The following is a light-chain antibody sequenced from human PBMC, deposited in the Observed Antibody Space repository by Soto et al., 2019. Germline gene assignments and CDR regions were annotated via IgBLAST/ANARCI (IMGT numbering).Light chain of an antibody. J-gene: IGKJ2*01. Sequence: EIVLKQSPGILSLSPGERATLSCRASQSVSSSYLAWYQQKPGQAPRLLIYGASNRATGIPDRFSASGSKTNCTLTISRLEPEEFAVYYCQQYGSSPPYTFGQGTKLEIK. V-gene: IGKV3-20*01. CDR2: GAS. CDR1: QSVSSSY. CDR3: QQYGSSPPYT.